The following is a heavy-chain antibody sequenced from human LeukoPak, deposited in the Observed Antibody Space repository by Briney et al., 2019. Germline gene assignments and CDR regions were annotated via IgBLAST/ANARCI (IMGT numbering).Heavy chain of an antibody. Sequence: ASVKVSCKASGYTFTSYDINWVRQATGQGLEWMGWMNPNSGNTGYAQKFQGRVTITRNTSISTAYMELRSLRSDDTAVYYCARTYYYDSSGYYGYWGQGTLVTVSS. CDR2: MNPNSGNT. V-gene: IGHV1-8*03. D-gene: IGHD3-22*01. CDR1: GYTFTSYD. CDR3: ARTYYYDSSGYYGY. J-gene: IGHJ4*02.